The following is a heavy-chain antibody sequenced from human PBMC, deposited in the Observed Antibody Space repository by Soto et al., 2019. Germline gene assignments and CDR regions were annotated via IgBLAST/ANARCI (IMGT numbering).Heavy chain of an antibody. Sequence: GGSLRLSCAASGFTFSSYAMSWVRQAPGKGLEWVSAISGSGGSTYYADSVKGRFTISRDNTKNTLYLQMNSLRAEDTAVYYCAKDIAYGGNSVDYYYGMDVWAQGTTVTVSS. CDR1: GFTFSSYA. CDR3: AKDIAYGGNSVDYYYGMDV. CDR2: ISGSGGST. D-gene: IGHD4-17*01. V-gene: IGHV3-23*01. J-gene: IGHJ6*02.